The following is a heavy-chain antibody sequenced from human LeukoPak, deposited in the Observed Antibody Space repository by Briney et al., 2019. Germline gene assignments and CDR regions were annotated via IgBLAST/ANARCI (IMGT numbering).Heavy chain of an antibody. J-gene: IGHJ6*04. CDR2: IWYDGSNK. Sequence: GGSLRLSCAASGFTFSSYGMHWVRQAPGKGLEWVAVIWYDGSNKYYADSVKGRFTISRDNSKNTLYLQMNSLRAEDTAVYYCARAPGYTPAYGMDVWGKGTTVTVSS. V-gene: IGHV3-33*01. D-gene: IGHD6-13*01. CDR3: ARAPGYTPAYGMDV. CDR1: GFTFSSYG.